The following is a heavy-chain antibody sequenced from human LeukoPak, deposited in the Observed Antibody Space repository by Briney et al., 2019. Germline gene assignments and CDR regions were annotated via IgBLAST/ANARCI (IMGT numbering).Heavy chain of an antibody. D-gene: IGHD6-19*01. J-gene: IGHJ4*02. CDR3: ARGEYSSGWFDY. V-gene: IGHV4-34*01. CDR1: GGSISGYY. CDR2: INHSGST. Sequence: SETLSLTCTVSGGSISGYYWSWIRQPPGKGLEWIGEINHSGSTNYNPSLKSRVTISVDTSKNQFSLKLSSVTAADTAVYYCARGEYSSGWFDYWGQGTLVTVSS.